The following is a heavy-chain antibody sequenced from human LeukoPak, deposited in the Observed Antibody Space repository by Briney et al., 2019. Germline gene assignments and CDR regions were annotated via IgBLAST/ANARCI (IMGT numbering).Heavy chain of an antibody. V-gene: IGHV1-18*01. CDR2: ISAYNGNT. Sequence: ASVKVSCKASGYTFTSYGISWVRQAPGQGLEWMGWISAYNGNTNYAQKLQGRVTMTTYTSTSTAYMELRSLRSDDTAVYYCARDRAVGLAFDYWGQGTLVTVSS. CDR3: ARDRAVGLAFDY. J-gene: IGHJ4*02. D-gene: IGHD6-19*01. CDR1: GYTFTSYG.